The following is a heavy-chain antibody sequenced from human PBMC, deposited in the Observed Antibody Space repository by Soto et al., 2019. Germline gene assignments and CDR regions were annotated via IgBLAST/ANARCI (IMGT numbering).Heavy chain of an antibody. Sequence: QVQLVQSGAEVQRPGASVKVSCRASGYAFGDYDISWVRQAPGQGLEWMGWMNPNSANTGYAQKFQGRVSMTRDMSISTAYMEVSRLRPEDTAIYYCARMATYGTLNWGDPGGQGALVTASS. CDR1: GYAFGDYD. CDR2: MNPNSANT. D-gene: IGHD1-1*01. CDR3: ARMATYGTLNWGDP. V-gene: IGHV1-8*01. J-gene: IGHJ5*02.